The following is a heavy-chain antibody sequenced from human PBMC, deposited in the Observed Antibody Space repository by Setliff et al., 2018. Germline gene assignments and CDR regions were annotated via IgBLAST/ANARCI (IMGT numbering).Heavy chain of an antibody. CDR3: ARGVQDNFWSGYYYYYGMDG. Sequence: GGSLRLSCAASEFTFSTYWIHWVRQAPGKGLVWVSRINSDGSSTSYADSVKGRFTISRDNAKNTLYLQMNSLRAEDTAVYFCARGVQDNFWSGYYYYYGMDGGGQGTTVTVS. V-gene: IGHV3-74*01. D-gene: IGHD3-3*01. CDR2: INSDGSST. J-gene: IGHJ6*02. CDR1: EFTFSTYW.